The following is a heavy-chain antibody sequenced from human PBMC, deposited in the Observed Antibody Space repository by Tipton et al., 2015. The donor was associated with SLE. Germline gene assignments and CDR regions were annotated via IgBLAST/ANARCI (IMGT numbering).Heavy chain of an antibody. V-gene: IGHV4-59*01. CDR1: GGSITSYY. J-gene: IGHJ3*01. CDR3: AGYPVSRGPLVDAFDV. CDR2: ISYKGGA. Sequence: GLVKPSETLSLTCSVSGGSITSYYWNWIRQPPGKALEWIAYISYKGGAKYNPSLESRVTMSVDMSKKEVSLNLKSMTTADTAVYFCAGYPVSRGPLVDAFDVWGQGTVVTVSS. D-gene: IGHD5-12*01.